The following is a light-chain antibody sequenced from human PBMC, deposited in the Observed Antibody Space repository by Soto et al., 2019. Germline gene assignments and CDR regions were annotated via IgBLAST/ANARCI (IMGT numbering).Light chain of an antibody. CDR1: SSNIRAGYD. V-gene: IGLV1-40*01. Sequence: QSVLTQPPSVSGAPGQRATISCTGSSSNIRAGYDVHWYQQLPGTAPKLLIYGNSNRPSGVPDRFSGSKSGTSASLAITGLQAEDEADYYCQSYDSSLSGHVVFGGGTKLTVL. J-gene: IGLJ2*01. CDR2: GNS. CDR3: QSYDSSLSGHVV.